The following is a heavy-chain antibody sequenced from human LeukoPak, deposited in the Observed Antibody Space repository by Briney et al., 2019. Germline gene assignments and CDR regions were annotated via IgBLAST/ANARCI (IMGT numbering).Heavy chain of an antibody. Sequence: PSETLSLTCTVSGGSISGSCWGGIRQPPGKGPEWIGYIHYSGSATYNPSLKNRVTMSLDISKNQFSLKLTSVTAADTAVYYCVSDGAGEHHCDYWGQGTLVTVSS. CDR1: GGSISGSC. CDR3: VSDGAGEHHCDY. J-gene: IGHJ4*02. D-gene: IGHD7-27*01. CDR2: IHYSGSA. V-gene: IGHV4-59*01.